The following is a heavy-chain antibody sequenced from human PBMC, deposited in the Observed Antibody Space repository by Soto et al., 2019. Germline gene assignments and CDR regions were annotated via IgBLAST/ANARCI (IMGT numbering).Heavy chain of an antibody. CDR3: ARDPAVTTSFFDY. CDR1: GFTVSSNY. D-gene: IGHD4-17*01. J-gene: IGHJ4*02. V-gene: IGHV3-66*01. CDR2: IYSGGST. Sequence: EVQLVESGGGLVQPGGSLRLSCAASGFTVSSNYMNWVRQAPGKGLEWVSVIYSGGSTYYADSVKGRFTISRDNSKNTLDRQMSSLRAEDTAVYYCARDPAVTTSFFDYWGQGTLVTVSS.